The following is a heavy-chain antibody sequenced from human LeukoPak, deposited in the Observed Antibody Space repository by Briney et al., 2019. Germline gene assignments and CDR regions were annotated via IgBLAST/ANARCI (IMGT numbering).Heavy chain of an antibody. J-gene: IGHJ5*02. Sequence: SETLSLTCAVYGGSFGGYYWSWIRQPPGKGLEWIGEINHSGSTNYNPSLKSRVTISVDTSKNQFSLKLSSVTAADTAVYYCARGRYQLLLGSLGASWFDPWGQGTLVTVSS. CDR1: GGSFGGYY. V-gene: IGHV4-34*01. CDR2: INHSGST. D-gene: IGHD2-2*01. CDR3: ARGRYQLLLGSLGASWFDP.